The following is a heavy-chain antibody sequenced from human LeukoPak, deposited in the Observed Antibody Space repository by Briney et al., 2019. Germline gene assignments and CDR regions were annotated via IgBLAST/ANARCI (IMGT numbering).Heavy chain of an antibody. D-gene: IGHD3-10*01. CDR3: ARGSNVMVRGGKRYYFDY. Sequence: ASVKVSCKASGYTFTSYDINWVRQATGQGLEWMGWMNPNSGNTGYAQKFQGRVTMTRNTSISTAYMELSSLRSEDTAVYYCARGSNVMVRGGKRYYFDYWGQGTLVTVSS. CDR2: MNPNSGNT. J-gene: IGHJ4*02. CDR1: GYTFTSYD. V-gene: IGHV1-8*01.